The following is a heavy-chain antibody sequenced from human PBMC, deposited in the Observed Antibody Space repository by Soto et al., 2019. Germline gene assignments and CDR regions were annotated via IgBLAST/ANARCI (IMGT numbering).Heavy chain of an antibody. J-gene: IGHJ4*02. D-gene: IGHD5-12*01. CDR2: RNPNSGNT. CDR1: GYTFTSYD. CDR3: ARVRGYSGYDFDY. Sequence: QVQLVQSGAEVKKPGASVKVSCKASGYTFTSYDINWVRQAPGQGLEWMGWRNPNSGNTGYAQKFQGRVTMTRNTSRSTAYMALRSLRAEATAVYYCARVRGYSGYDFDYWGQGTLVTVSS. V-gene: IGHV1-8*01.